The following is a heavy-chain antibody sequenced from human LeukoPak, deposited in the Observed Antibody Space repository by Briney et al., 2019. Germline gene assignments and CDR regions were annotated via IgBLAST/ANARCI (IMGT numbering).Heavy chain of an antibody. CDR3: AKDNSHSSIYSTRENAFDI. CDR2: IRYEGSNK. CDR1: GFTFSSYG. D-gene: IGHD6-13*01. V-gene: IGHV3-30*02. Sequence: GGSLPLSCAASGFTFSSYGMHWVRQAPGKGLEGVAFIRYEGSNKYYADSVKGRFTISRDNSKNTLYLQMNSLRAEDTAVYYCAKDNSHSSIYSTRENAFDIWGQGTMVTVSS. J-gene: IGHJ3*02.